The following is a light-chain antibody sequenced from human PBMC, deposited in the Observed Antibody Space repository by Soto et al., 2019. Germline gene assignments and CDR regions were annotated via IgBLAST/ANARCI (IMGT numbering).Light chain of an antibody. Sequence: EVRMTQSPVALSVSLGERATLTCTASQSINNNVNWYQQKPGKTPRLLIYTASSVHTGAPARFSGSGSGSDFTLTISSLQSEDFAVYYCQQSDTCFLPFGPGTKVDIK. CDR1: QSINNN. V-gene: IGKV3-15*01. J-gene: IGKJ3*01. CDR3: QQSDTCFLP. CDR2: TAS.